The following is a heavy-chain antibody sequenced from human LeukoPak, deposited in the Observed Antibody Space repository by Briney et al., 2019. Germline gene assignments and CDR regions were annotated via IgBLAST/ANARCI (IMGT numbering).Heavy chain of an antibody. CDR2: INPNSGGT. CDR3: ARDETYYYDSSGSYSATVFDY. V-gene: IGHV1-2*02. CDR1: GYTFTGYY. D-gene: IGHD3-22*01. J-gene: IGHJ4*02. Sequence: WASVKVSCKASGYTFTGYYMHWVRRAPGQGLEWMGWINPNSGGTNYAQKFQGRVTMTRDTSISTAYMELSRLRSDDTAVYYCARDETYYYDSSGSYSATVFDYWGQGTLVTVSS.